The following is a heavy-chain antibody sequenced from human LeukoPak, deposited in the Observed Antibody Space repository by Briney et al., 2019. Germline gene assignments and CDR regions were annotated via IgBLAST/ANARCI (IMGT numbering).Heavy chain of an antibody. CDR3: ASGLTIFGVVIIEVHDAIEI. Sequence: ASVKVSCKASGYTFTGYYMHWVRQAPGQGLEWMGMIIPIFGTANYAQKFQGRVTITTDESTSTAYMELSSLRSEATAVYYCASGLTIFGVVIIEVHDAIEIWGQGTMVTVSS. CDR1: GYTFTGYY. D-gene: IGHD3-3*01. V-gene: IGHV1-69*05. J-gene: IGHJ3*02. CDR2: IIPIFGTA.